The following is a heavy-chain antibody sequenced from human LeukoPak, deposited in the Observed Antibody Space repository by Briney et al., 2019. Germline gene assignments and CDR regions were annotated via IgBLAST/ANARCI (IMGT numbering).Heavy chain of an antibody. CDR1: GYTFTSYG. V-gene: IGHV1-8*02. CDR3: ARRITMVRMTVEDYMDV. D-gene: IGHD3-10*01. J-gene: IGHJ6*03. Sequence: ASVKVSCKASGYTFTSYGISWVRQAPGQGLEWMGWVNPNTGNTGCAQKFQGRVTMTRNTSISTAYMELSSLRSEDTAVYYCARRITMVRMTVEDYMDVWGKGTTVTISS. CDR2: VNPNTGNT.